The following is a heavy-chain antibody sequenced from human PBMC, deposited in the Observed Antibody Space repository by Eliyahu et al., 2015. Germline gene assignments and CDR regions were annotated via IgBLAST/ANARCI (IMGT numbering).Heavy chain of an antibody. D-gene: IGHD5-18*01. CDR3: ARDHYGYNSLDY. Sequence: VQLVESGGGLVQPGGSLRLSCAASGFTFRSHWMHWVRQVPGQGLEWVSRIKSSGTYTDYADSVKGRFTISRDNAKNRLYLQMNYLRAEDTAVYYCARDHYGYNSLDYWGQGTLVTVSS. CDR1: GFTFRSHW. J-gene: IGHJ4*02. CDR2: IKSSGTYT. V-gene: IGHV3-74*01.